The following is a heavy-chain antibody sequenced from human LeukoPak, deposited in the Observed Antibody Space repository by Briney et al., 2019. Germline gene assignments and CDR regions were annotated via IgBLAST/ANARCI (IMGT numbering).Heavy chain of an antibody. J-gene: IGHJ4*02. CDR3: ARFRSAGFGY. CDR1: GYIFTGYY. CDR2: INPNSGGT. V-gene: IGHV1-2*02. D-gene: IGHD1-14*01. Sequence: ASVKLSRNASGYIFTGYYIHWVRQAPGQGLEWMGWINPNSGGTNYAQKFQGRVTMTRDTSISTAYMDLSRLRSDGTALYYCARFRSAGFGYWDQGNRVSVSS.